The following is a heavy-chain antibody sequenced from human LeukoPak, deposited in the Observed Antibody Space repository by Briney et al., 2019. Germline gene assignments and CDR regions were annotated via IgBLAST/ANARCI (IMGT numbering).Heavy chain of an antibody. D-gene: IGHD4-23*01. V-gene: IGHV3-7*01. CDR3: ARVRSVGGNPHAFNI. Sequence: GGSLRLSCVISGFTFSSYWMSWVRQAPGKGLEWVANIKQDGSKKYYVDSVKGRFTISRDNAKNSLYLQMNSLRVEDTALYYCARVRSVGGNPHAFNIWGQGTMVTVSS. J-gene: IGHJ3*02. CDR2: IKQDGSKK. CDR1: GFTFSSYW.